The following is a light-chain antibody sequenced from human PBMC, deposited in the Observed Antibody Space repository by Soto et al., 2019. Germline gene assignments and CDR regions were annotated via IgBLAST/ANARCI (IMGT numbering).Light chain of an antibody. CDR3: QQSYSTTWT. CDR2: AAS. J-gene: IGKJ1*01. V-gene: IGKV1-39*01. Sequence: DIQMTQSPSPLSASVGDRVTITCRASQSISSYLNWYQQKPGKAPKLLIYAASSLQSGVPSRFSGSGSETHFTLTISSLQPEDFATYSCQQSYSTTWTFSQGTKVDIK. CDR1: QSISSY.